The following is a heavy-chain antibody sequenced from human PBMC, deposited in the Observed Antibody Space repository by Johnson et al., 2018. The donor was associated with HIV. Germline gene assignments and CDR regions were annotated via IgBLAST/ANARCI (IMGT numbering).Heavy chain of an antibody. J-gene: IGHJ3*02. CDR1: GFTFSDYY. D-gene: IGHD2-15*01. V-gene: IGHV3-66*01. Sequence: VQLVESGGGLVKPGGSLRLSCAASGFTFSDYYMSWIRQAPGKGLEWVSVIYSGGSTYYADSVKGRFTISRDNSKNTLYLQMNSRRAEDTAVYYCARSQVAATSEGAFDIWGQGTMVTVSS. CDR2: IYSGGST. CDR3: ARSQVAATSEGAFDI.